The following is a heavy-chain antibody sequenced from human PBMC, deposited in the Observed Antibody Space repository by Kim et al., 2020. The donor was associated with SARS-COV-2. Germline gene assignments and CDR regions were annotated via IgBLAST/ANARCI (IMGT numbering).Heavy chain of an antibody. CDR3: ATAGLVVAAPFDY. Sequence: YAQKLQGRVTMTGDTSADTASMELSSLTSEDTAVYYCATAGLVVAAPFDYWGQGTLVTVSS. V-gene: IGHV1-24*01. D-gene: IGHD6-19*01. J-gene: IGHJ4*02.